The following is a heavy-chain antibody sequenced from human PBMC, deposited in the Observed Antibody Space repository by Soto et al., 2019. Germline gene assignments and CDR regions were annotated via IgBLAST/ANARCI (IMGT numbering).Heavy chain of an antibody. CDR1: EFNFMTYG. Sequence: QVQLVESGGGVVQPGRSLRLSCAASEFNFMTYGMHWVHQTPGKGLEWVAVISYDGSKKYYGDSVKGRFTISRDNSKNTLYLQMDSLRGGDTAVYYCAKERGPFDDRDGMDVWGQGTTVTVSS. V-gene: IGHV3-30*18. D-gene: IGHD3-9*01. CDR2: ISYDGSKK. CDR3: AKERGPFDDRDGMDV. J-gene: IGHJ6*02.